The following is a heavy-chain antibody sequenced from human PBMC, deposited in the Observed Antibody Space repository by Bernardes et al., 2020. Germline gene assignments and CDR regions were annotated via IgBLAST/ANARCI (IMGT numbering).Heavy chain of an antibody. J-gene: IGHJ5*02. V-gene: IGHV3-23*01. CDR1: GFTLSNYA. CDR3: AKDDGYCSSASCYPHWFDA. D-gene: IGHD2-2*03. Sequence: GGSLRLSCAASGFTLSNYAMSWVRQAPGKGLEWVSGISGNGISTYYADSVKGRATISRDNSKNTLYLQMNSLRAEDTALYYCAKDDGYCSSASCYPHWFDAWGQGTLVTVSS. CDR2: ISGNGIST.